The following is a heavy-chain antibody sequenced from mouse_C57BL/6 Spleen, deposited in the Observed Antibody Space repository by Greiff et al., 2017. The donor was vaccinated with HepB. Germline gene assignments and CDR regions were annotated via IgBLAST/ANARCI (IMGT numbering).Heavy chain of an antibody. D-gene: IGHD1-1*01. CDR3: ARGGTTVVEGYWYFDV. CDR1: GYTFTSYW. V-gene: IGHV1-52*01. Sequence: VQLQQPGAELVRPGSSVKLSCKASGYTFTSYWMHWVKQRPIQGLEWIGNIDPSDSETHYNQKFKDKATLTVDKSSSTAYMQLSSLTSEDSAVYYCARGGTTVVEGYWYFDVGGTGTTVTVSS. J-gene: IGHJ1*03. CDR2: IDPSDSET.